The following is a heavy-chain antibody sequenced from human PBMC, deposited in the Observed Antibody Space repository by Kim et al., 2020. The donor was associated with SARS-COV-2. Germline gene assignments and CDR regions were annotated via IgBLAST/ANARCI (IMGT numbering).Heavy chain of an antibody. CDR1: VYRFTSYW. CDR3: ATGDTALVN. D-gene: IGHD5-18*01. CDR2: IDPSDSYT. V-gene: IGHV5-10-1*01. Sequence: GESLKISCKGSVYRFTSYWISWVRQMPGKGLEWMGRIDPSDSYTKYRPSFQGHVTISADKSITTAFLQWNTLKASDTAIYYCATGDTALVNWGQGTLVTISS. J-gene: IGHJ4*02.